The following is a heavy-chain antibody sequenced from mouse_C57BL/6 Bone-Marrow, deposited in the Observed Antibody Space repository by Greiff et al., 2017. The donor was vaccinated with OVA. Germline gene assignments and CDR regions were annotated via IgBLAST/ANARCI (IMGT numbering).Heavy chain of an antibody. J-gene: IGHJ1*03. Sequence: QVQLQQSGPELVKPGASVKISCKASGYSFTSYYIHWVKQRPGQGLEWIGWIYPGSGNTKYNEKFKGKATLTADTSSNTAYLQLSSLTSEDTAVYYCTPYYGSSYVGYFDVWGTGTTVTVSS. CDR1: GYSFTSYY. CDR2: IYPGSGNT. D-gene: IGHD1-1*01. CDR3: TPYYGSSYVGYFDV. V-gene: IGHV1-66*01.